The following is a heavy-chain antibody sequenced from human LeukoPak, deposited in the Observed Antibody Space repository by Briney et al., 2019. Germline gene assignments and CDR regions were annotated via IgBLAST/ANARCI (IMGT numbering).Heavy chain of an antibody. CDR2: ISYDGSNK. V-gene: IGHV3-30*18. Sequence: GGSLRLSCVASGFSFSSFGMHWVRQAPGKGLEWVAVISYDGSNKFYADSVEGRFTISRDNSKNTLYLQMNSLRAEDTAVYYCAKAGYSSGWRNFDSWGQGTLVTVSS. D-gene: IGHD6-19*01. J-gene: IGHJ4*02. CDR1: GFSFSSFG. CDR3: AKAGYSSGWRNFDS.